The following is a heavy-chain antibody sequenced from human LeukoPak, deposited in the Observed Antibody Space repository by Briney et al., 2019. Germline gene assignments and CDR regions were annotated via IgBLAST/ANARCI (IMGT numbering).Heavy chain of an antibody. Sequence: ASVTVSCKASGYTFTGYYMHWVRQAPGQGLEWMGWINPNSGGTNYAQKFQGWVTMTRDTSISTAYMELSRLRSDDTAVYYCARDPYDILTGSMDWFDPWGQGTLVTVSS. V-gene: IGHV1-2*04. J-gene: IGHJ5*02. CDR1: GYTFTGYY. D-gene: IGHD3-9*01. CDR2: INPNSGGT. CDR3: ARDPYDILTGSMDWFDP.